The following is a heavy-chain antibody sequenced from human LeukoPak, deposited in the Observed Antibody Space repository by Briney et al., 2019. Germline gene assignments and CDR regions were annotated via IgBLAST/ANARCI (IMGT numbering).Heavy chain of an antibody. CDR1: GFTFSSYA. CDR2: ISYDGSNK. D-gene: IGHD6-13*01. J-gene: IGHJ4*02. Sequence: GGSLRLSCAASGFTFSSYAMHWVRQAPGKGLEWVAVISYDGSNKYYADSVKGRFTISRDNSKNTLYLQMNSLRAEDTAVYYCAREKEAAAGQTYYFDYWGQGTLVTVSS. CDR3: AREKEAAAGQTYYFDY. V-gene: IGHV3-30*04.